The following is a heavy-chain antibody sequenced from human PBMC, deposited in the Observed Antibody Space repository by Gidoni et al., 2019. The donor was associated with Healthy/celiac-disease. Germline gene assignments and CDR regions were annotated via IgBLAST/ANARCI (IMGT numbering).Heavy chain of an antibody. CDR2: IYSGGST. Sequence: EVQLVESGGGLVQPGGSLRLSCAASGFTVSSNYMSWVRQAPGKGLEWVSVIYSGGSTYYADSVKGRFTISRDNSKNTLYLQMNSLRAEDTAVYYCARGFGELYGGFDYWGQGTLVTVSS. V-gene: IGHV3-66*01. J-gene: IGHJ4*02. CDR3: ARGFGELYGGFDY. CDR1: GFTVSSNY. D-gene: IGHD3-10*01.